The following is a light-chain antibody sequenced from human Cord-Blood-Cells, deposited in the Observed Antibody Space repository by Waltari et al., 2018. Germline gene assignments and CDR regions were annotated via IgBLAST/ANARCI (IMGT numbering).Light chain of an antibody. CDR2: DVS. CDR1: TRHVACHNY. J-gene: IGLJ3*02. Sequence: QSALTQPASVSGSPGQSITLSCTGTTRHVACHNYLSWSQQHPGKAPKLMIYDVSKRPSGVSNRFSGSKSGNTASLTISGLQAEDEADYYCSSYTSSSTLVFGGGTKLTVL. CDR3: SSYTSSSTLV. V-gene: IGLV2-14*01.